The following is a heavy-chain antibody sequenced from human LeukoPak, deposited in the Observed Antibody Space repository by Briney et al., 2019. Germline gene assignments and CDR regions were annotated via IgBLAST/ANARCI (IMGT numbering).Heavy chain of an antibody. J-gene: IGHJ6*02. D-gene: IGHD3-10*01. CDR2: ISSSSSNI. CDR3: ARDRPGSMDV. V-gene: IGHV3-48*01. CDR1: GFTLNSYG. Sequence: GGSLRLSCAASGFTLNSYGMNWVRQAPGKGLEWASYISSSSSNIDYADSVKGRFTISRDNAKNSLYLQMNSLRAEDTAVYYCARDRPGSMDVWGQGTTVTVSS.